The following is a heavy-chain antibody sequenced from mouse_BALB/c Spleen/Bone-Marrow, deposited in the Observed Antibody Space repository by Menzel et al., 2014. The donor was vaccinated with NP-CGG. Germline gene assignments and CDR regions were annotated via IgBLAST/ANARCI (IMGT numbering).Heavy chain of an antibody. CDR2: IRNKANGYTT. Sequence: DVMLVESGGGLVQPGGSLRLSCATSGSTFTDYYMNWVRQPPGKALEWLGFIRNKANGYTTEYSASVKGRFTISRDNSQNILYLQMNTLRAEDSATYYCARDKGRVFFDYWGQGTTLTVSS. CDR3: ARDKGRVFFDY. V-gene: IGHV7-3*02. J-gene: IGHJ2*01. CDR1: GSTFTDYY.